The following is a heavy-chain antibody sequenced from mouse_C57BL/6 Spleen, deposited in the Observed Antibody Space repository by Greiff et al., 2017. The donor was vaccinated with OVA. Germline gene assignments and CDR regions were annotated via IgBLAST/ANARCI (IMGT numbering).Heavy chain of an antibody. J-gene: IGHJ4*01. Sequence: EVQLQQSGPELVKPGASVKISCKASGYSFTGYYMNWVKQSPEQSLEWIGEINPSTGGTTYNQKFKAKATLTVDKSSSTAYMQLKSLTSEDSAVYYCARRGPYYGTPMDYWGQGTSVTVSS. CDR3: ARRGPYYGTPMDY. V-gene: IGHV1-42*01. D-gene: IGHD1-1*01. CDR1: GYSFTGYY. CDR2: INPSTGGT.